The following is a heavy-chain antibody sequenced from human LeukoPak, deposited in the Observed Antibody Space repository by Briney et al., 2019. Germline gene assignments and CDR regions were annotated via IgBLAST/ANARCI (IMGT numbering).Heavy chain of an antibody. V-gene: IGHV3-64*01. CDR2: ISSNGDST. Sequence: GGSLRLSCAASGFTFSTYAMHWVRQAPGKGLEYVSAISSNGDSTYNANSVNGRFTISRDNSKNTLYLQMGSMGAEDMAVYYCARSSGWYSPIDYWGQGNLLTVSS. CDR3: ARSSGWYSPIDY. CDR1: GFTFSTYA. D-gene: IGHD6-19*01. J-gene: IGHJ4*02.